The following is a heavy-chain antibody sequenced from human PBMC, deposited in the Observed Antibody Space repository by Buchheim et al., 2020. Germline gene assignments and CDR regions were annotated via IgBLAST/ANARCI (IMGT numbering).Heavy chain of an antibody. CDR3: ARAPGAYGNYVVDYYGMDV. Sequence: EVQLVESGGGLVKPGGSLRLSCAASGFTFSSYSMNWVRQAPGKGVEWVSSISSSSSYINYEDSVKGRFNISRDNAKNSLYLKMNSLRAEDTAVYYCARAPGAYGNYVVDYYGMDVWGQGTT. J-gene: IGHJ6*02. V-gene: IGHV3-21*01. CDR1: GFTFSSYS. CDR2: ISSSSSYI. D-gene: IGHD4-11*01.